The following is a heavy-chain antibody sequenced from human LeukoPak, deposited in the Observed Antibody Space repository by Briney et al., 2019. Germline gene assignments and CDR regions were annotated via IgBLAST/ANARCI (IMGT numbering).Heavy chain of an antibody. CDR3: ARAEGAASHI. Sequence: SETLSLTCAVYGGSFSGYYWTWIRQPPGKGLEWIGHIHYSGGADYNPSLKSRVSMSLDTSKNHFSLRPTSVTAADTGVYFCARAEGAASHIWGQGTMVSVSS. CDR2: IHYSGGA. V-gene: IGHV4-34*10. CDR1: GGSFSGYY. D-gene: IGHD3-16*01. J-gene: IGHJ3*02.